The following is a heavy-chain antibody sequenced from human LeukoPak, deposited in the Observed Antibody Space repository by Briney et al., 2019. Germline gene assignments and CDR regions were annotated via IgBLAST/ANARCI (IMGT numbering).Heavy chain of an antibody. D-gene: IGHD4/OR15-4a*01. CDR3: ARGGALDI. V-gene: IGHV3-53*01. CDR2: ISNGGNT. J-gene: IGHJ3*02. CDR1: GFTVSSNY. Sequence: GGSLRLSCAASGFTVSSNYMSWVRQAPGKGLEWVSLISNGGNTYYEDSVKGRFTISRDISQNMLYLQMNSLRAEDTAVYYCARGGALDIWGQGTMVIVS.